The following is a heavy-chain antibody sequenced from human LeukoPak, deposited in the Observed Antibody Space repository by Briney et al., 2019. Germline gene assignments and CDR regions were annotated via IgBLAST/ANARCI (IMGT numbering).Heavy chain of an antibody. D-gene: IGHD6-13*01. Sequence: SQTLSLTCAISGDSVSSNSATWNWTRQSPSRGLEWLRRTYYRSKWYNDYAVSMKSRITINPDTSKNQFSLQLNSVTPEDTAVYYCARRKAATFGMDVWGQGTTVTVSS. CDR2: TYYRSKWYN. CDR3: ARRKAATFGMDV. J-gene: IGHJ6*02. CDR1: GDSVSSNSAT. V-gene: IGHV6-1*01.